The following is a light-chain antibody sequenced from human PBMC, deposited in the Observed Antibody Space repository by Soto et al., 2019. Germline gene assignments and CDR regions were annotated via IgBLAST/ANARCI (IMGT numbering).Light chain of an antibody. J-gene: IGKJ4*01. Sequence: DIVLTQSPATLSLSPGERATLSCRASLSVSSFLAWYQQKPGQAPRLLIYDASNRAAGIPARVSASGSGTDFTLTISSLEPEDFAVYYCQQRSNWPPTFGGGTKVEIK. CDR1: LSVSSF. CDR2: DAS. CDR3: QQRSNWPPT. V-gene: IGKV3-11*01.